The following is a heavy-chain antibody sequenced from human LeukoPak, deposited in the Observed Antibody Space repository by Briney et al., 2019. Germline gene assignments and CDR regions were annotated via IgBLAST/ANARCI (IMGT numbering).Heavy chain of an antibody. D-gene: IGHD6-6*01. CDR3: ARGGAARLHFQN. CDR2: IYHSGST. V-gene: IGHV4-59*01. J-gene: IGHJ1*01. Sequence: PSETLSLTCTVSGGSISTYYWNWIRQPPGKGLEWIGYIYHSGSTNYNPSLQSRVAISVDTSKDQFSLNLNSVTAADTAVYYCARGGAARLHFQNWGQGTLVTVSS. CDR1: GGSISTYY.